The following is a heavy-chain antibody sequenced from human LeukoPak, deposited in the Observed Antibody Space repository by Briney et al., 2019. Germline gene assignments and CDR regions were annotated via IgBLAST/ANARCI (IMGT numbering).Heavy chain of an antibody. D-gene: IGHD6-19*01. CDR2: IYYSGST. CDR3: ARDLRFSRGSSGWFDY. CDR1: GGSISSYY. J-gene: IGHJ5*01. Sequence: SETLSLTCTVSGGSISSYYWSWIRKPPGKGLEWIGYIYYSGSTNYNPSLKSRVTISVDTSKNQFSLKLSSVTAADTAVYYCARDLRFSRGSSGWFDYWGQGTLVTVSS. V-gene: IGHV4-59*01.